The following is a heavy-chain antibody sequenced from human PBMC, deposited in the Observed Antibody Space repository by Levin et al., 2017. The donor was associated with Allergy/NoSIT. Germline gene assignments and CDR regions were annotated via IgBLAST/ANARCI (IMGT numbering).Heavy chain of an antibody. CDR2: ISYDGSNK. Sequence: GGSLRLSCAASGFTFSTYAMHWVRQAPGKGLEWVAVISYDGSNKYYADSVKGRFTISRDNSKNTLYLQMNSLRAEDTAVYYCARVRITVIVVNAFDIWGQGTMVTVAS. CDR3: ARVRITVIVVNAFDI. D-gene: IGHD3-22*01. J-gene: IGHJ3*02. V-gene: IGHV3-30-3*01. CDR1: GFTFSTYA.